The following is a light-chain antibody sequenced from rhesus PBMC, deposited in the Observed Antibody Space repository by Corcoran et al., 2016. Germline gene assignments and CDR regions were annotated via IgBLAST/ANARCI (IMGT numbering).Light chain of an antibody. V-gene: IGKV1-28*03. CDR3: LQHNSYPFS. CDR2: DAS. CDR1: PGISSY. Sequence: DIQMTQSPSSLSASVGDTVTITCRASPGISSYLNWFQQKPGKAPKLLLYDASSLESGVPSRFSGSGSGTDFTLTISSLQPEDFAAYYCLQHNSYPFSFGQGTKVEIK. J-gene: IGKJ2*01.